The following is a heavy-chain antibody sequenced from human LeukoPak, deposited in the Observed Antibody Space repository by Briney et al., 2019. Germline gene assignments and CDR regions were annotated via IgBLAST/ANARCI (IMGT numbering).Heavy chain of an antibody. V-gene: IGHV3-23*01. D-gene: IGHD1-26*01. J-gene: IGHJ4*02. CDR3: AREYSGSYSPNIDY. Sequence: GGSLRLSCAASGFSFANSVISWIRQAPGKGPEWVSAISGSGDRTDYADSVKGRFTISRDNSKNTLYLQMNSLRAEDTAVYYCAREYSGSYSPNIDYWGQGTLVTVSS. CDR2: ISGSGDRT. CDR1: GFSFANSV.